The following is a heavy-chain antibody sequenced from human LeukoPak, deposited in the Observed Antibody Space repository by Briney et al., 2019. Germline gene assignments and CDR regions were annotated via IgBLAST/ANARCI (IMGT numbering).Heavy chain of an antibody. CDR2: INPSAGGI. Sequence: ASVKVSCKASGYSFTSYFMHWVRQAPGQGLEWMGIINPSAGGIDYAQKFQGRITMTRDTSTSTVYMELRSLRSEDTAVYYCARARPDSSGWYQRPFDYWGQGTLVTVSS. CDR3: ARARPDSSGWYQRPFDY. J-gene: IGHJ4*02. CDR1: GYSFTSYF. D-gene: IGHD6-19*01. V-gene: IGHV1-46*01.